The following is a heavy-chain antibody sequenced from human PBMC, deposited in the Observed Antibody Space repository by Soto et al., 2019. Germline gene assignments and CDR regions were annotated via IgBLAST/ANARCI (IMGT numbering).Heavy chain of an antibody. J-gene: IGHJ5*02. CDR1: GGSTSSYS. Sequence: SETLSLTCTVTGGSTSSYSWSWIRQPPGKGLEWIGYIYHSGSTYYNPSLKIRVTISVDRSKNQFSLKLSSVTAADTAVYYCARVPGPWGQGTLVTVSS. CDR2: IYHSGST. V-gene: IGHV4-30-2*01. CDR3: ARVPGP.